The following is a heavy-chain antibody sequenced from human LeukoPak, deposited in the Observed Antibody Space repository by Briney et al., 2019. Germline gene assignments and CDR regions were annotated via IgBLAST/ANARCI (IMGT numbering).Heavy chain of an antibody. J-gene: IGHJ3*02. V-gene: IGHV1-2*02. CDR3: ASPTGTTFRNAFDI. Sequence: GASVKVSCKASGYTFTGYYMHWVRQAPGQGLEWMGWINPNSGGTNYAQKFQGRVTMTRDTSISTAYMELSRLRSDDTAVYCCASPTGTTFRNAFDIWGQGTMVTVSS. CDR2: INPNSGGT. D-gene: IGHD1-1*01. CDR1: GYTFTGYY.